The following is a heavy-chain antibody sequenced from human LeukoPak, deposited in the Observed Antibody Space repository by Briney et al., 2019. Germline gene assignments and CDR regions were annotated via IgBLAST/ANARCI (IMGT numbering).Heavy chain of an antibody. Sequence: ASVKVSCKASGYTFTGYYMHWVRQAPGQGLEWMGWINPNSGGTNYAQKFQGRVTMTRDTSISTAYMELSRLRSDDTAVYYCARETVYYHILTGHRLVDYWGQGTLVTVSS. D-gene: IGHD3-9*01. CDR1: GYTFTGYY. V-gene: IGHV1-2*02. CDR3: ARETVYYHILTGHRLVDY. J-gene: IGHJ4*02. CDR2: INPNSGGT.